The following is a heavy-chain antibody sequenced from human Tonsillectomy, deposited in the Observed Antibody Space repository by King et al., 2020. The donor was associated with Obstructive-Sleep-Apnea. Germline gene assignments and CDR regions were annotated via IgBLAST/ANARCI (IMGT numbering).Heavy chain of an antibody. CDR3: GREHVEGFMVRGAYGMDV. CDR1: GGSISSSSYY. D-gene: IGHD3-10*01. V-gene: IGHV4-39*07. J-gene: IGHJ6*02. Sequence: QLQESGPGLVKPSETLSLTCTVSGGSISSSSYYWGWIRQPPGKGLEWIGSIYYIVRTYYNPSLKSRVTISVDTSTNQFSLKLSSVTAADTAVYYCGREHVEGFMVRGAYGMDVWGQGTTVTVSS. CDR2: IYYIVRT.